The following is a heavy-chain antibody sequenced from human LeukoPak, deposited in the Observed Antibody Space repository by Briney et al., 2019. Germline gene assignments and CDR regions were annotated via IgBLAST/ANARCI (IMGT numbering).Heavy chain of an antibody. CDR1: GYTFTSYA. J-gene: IGHJ4*02. CDR2: ISAYNGNT. D-gene: IGHD2-15*01. CDR3: ARDRGYCSGGSCYSQGPHY. V-gene: IGHV1-18*01. Sequence: GASVTVSCKSSGYTFTSYAISWVRQAPGQGLEWMGWISAYNGNTNYAQKFQGRVTITADKSTSTAYMELSSLRSEDTAVYYCARDRGYCSGGSCYSQGPHYWGQGTLVTVSS.